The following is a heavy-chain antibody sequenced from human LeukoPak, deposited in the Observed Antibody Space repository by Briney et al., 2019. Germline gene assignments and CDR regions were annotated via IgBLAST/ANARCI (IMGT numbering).Heavy chain of an antibody. CDR1: GGSISRYY. CDR2: IYYSGTT. V-gene: IGHV4-59*12. Sequence: SETLSLTCTVSGGSISRYYWSWIRQPPGKGLEWIGYIYYSGTTNYNPSLKSRVTILVDTSKNQFSLKLSSVTAADTAVYYCARGHSPVTTKVSYFQHWGQGTLVTVSS. J-gene: IGHJ1*01. D-gene: IGHD4-17*01. CDR3: ARGHSPVTTKVSYFQH.